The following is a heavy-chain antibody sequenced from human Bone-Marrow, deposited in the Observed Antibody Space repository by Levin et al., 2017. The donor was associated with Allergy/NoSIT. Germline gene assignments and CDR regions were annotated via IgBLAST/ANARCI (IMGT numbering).Heavy chain of an antibody. CDR2: VSHDGNKQ. D-gene: IGHD6-13*01. CDR1: GFPFNTQA. Sequence: AGGFLRLSCAASGFPFNTQAMHWVRQAPGKGLEWVALVSHDGNKQYYADSVKGRFTISRDSSKNTVHLQMNSLRREDTAVYFCATYSLSWASFDCWGKGTQVTVSA. V-gene: IGHV3-30*04. J-gene: IGHJ4*02. CDR3: ATYSLSWASFDC.